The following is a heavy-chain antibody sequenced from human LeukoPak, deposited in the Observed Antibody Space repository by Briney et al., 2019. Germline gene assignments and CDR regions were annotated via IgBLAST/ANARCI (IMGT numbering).Heavy chain of an antibody. V-gene: IGHV1-69*13. J-gene: IGHJ4*02. D-gene: IGHD2-15*01. CDR3: AREGSIGYYFDY. Sequence: SVKVSCKASGYTFTSYGISWVRQAPGQGLEWMGGIIPIFGTANYAQKFQGRVTITADESTSTAYMELSSLRSEDTAVYYCAREGSIGYYFDYWGQGTLVTVSS. CDR2: IIPIFGTA. CDR1: GYTFTSYG.